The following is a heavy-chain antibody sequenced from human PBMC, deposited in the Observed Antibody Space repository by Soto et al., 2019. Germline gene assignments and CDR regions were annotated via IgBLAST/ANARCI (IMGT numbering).Heavy chain of an antibody. J-gene: IGHJ3*02. CDR2: IYYSGST. CDR1: GGSISSSSYY. D-gene: IGHD2-2*01. CDR3: ARVVLEVVPAVIYDAFDI. Sequence: QLQLQESGPGLVKPSETLSLTCTVSGGSISSSSYYWGWIRQPPGKGLEWIGSIYYSGSTYYNPSLKSRVTISVDTSKNQFSLKLSSVTAADTAVYYCARVVLEVVPAVIYDAFDIWGQGTMVTVSS. V-gene: IGHV4-39*01.